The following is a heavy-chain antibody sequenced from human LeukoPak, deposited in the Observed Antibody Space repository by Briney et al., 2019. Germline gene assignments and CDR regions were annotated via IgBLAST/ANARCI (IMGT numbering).Heavy chain of an antibody. CDR3: GREGRYYYGSGSYFSFDY. Sequence: PSETLSLTCTVSGGSISSYYWSWIRQPPGKGLEWIGYIYYSGSTNYNPSLKSRVTISVDTSKNQFSLKLSSVTAADTAVYYCGREGRYYYGSGSYFSFDYWGQGTLVTVSS. CDR1: GGSISSYY. V-gene: IGHV4-59*01. J-gene: IGHJ4*02. CDR2: IYYSGST. D-gene: IGHD3-10*01.